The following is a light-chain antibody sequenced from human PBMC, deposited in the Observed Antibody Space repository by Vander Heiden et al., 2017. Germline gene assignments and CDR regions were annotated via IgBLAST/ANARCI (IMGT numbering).Light chain of an antibody. V-gene: IGKV3-15*01. J-gene: IGKJ1*01. CDR2: GAS. CDR1: QSVSSN. CDR3: QQENNWPWT. Sequence: EIVMTQSPATLSVSPRERATLSCRASQSVSSNLAWYQQKPGQAPRLLIYGASTRATGIPARFSGSESGTEFTLTISSLQSEDFAVYYCQQENNWPWTFGQGTKVEIK.